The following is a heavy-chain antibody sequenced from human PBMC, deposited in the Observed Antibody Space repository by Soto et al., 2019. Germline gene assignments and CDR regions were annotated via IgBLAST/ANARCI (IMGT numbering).Heavy chain of an antibody. Sequence: SETLSLTCTVSGGSISSYYWSWMRQPPGKGLEWIGYIYYSGTTNYNPSLKSRITMSVDTSKNQFSLKLNSVTAADTAVYYCARGEFMITFGGVSDWFDPWGQGTRVTVSS. CDR1: GGSISSYY. D-gene: IGHD3-16*01. CDR3: ARGEFMITFGGVSDWFDP. J-gene: IGHJ5*02. CDR2: IYYSGTT. V-gene: IGHV4-59*01.